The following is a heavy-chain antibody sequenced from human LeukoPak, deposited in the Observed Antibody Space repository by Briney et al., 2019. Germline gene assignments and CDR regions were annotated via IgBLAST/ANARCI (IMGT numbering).Heavy chain of an antibody. CDR3: AKGFYVWGSYRYDSPFDY. D-gene: IGHD3-16*02. J-gene: IGHJ4*02. Sequence: RPGGSLRLSCAASGFTFSSYAMSWVRQAPGKGLEWVAAISGSGGSTYYADSVKGRFTISRDNSKNTLSLQMNSVRAEDTAVYYCAKGFYVWGSYRYDSPFDYWGQGTLVTVSS. CDR1: GFTFSSYA. V-gene: IGHV3-23*01. CDR2: ISGSGGST.